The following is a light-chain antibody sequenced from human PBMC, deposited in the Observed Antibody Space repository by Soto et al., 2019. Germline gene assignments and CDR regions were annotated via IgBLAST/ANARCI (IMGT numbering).Light chain of an antibody. Sequence: QSALTQPASVSASPGQSVTISCTGTSSDVGSYDLVSWYQLHPGKAPNLIIFEGSRRPSGVPGRFSGSKSGNTASLTISGLQAEDEADYYCCSCARSTTFYVFGTGTKLTVL. J-gene: IGLJ1*01. V-gene: IGLV2-23*01. CDR2: EGS. CDR3: CSCARSTTFYV. CDR1: SSDVGSYDL.